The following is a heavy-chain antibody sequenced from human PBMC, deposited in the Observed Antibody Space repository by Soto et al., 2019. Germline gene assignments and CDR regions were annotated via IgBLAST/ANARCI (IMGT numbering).Heavy chain of an antibody. V-gene: IGHV1-69*13. D-gene: IGHD3-10*01. CDR1: GGTFSSYA. CDR3: AKDPHPGLWFGEFFDY. CDR2: IIPIFGTA. J-gene: IGHJ4*02. Sequence: SVKVSCKASGGTFSSYAISWVRQAPGQGLEWMGGIIPIFGTANYAQKFQGRVTITADESTSTAYMELSSLRSEDTAVYYCAKDPHPGLWFGEFFDYWGQGTLVTVSS.